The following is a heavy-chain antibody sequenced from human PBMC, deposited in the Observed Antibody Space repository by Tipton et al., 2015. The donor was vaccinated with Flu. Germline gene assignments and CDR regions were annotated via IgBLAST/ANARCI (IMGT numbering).Heavy chain of an antibody. CDR1: GDSMNNYY. CDR3: ASTSNYGRRIEPNFDY. Sequence: TLSLTCTVSGDSMNNYYWNWIRQSAGKGVEWIGRIYASGSTTYNPSLKGRVTMSLDTSKNQFSLNLSSVTAADTGVYYCASTSNYGRRIEPNFDYWGQGTLVTVSS. J-gene: IGHJ4*02. V-gene: IGHV4-4*07. CDR2: IYASGST. D-gene: IGHD4-11*01.